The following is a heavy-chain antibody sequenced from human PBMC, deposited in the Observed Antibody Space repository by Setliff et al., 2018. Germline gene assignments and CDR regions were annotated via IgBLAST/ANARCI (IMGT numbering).Heavy chain of an antibody. CDR2: IYRGDRDT. CDR3: AKPQLELRWGFES. D-gene: IGHD1-7*01. J-gene: IGHJ4*02. Sequence: LKISCAASGFTLSPFAMSWVRQAPGEGLEWVSTIYRGDRDTFYTDSVKGRFTIFRDSSKNTLYLQMTSLRAEDTAVYYCAKPQLELRWGFESWGRGTLVTVSS. CDR1: GFTLSPFA. V-gene: IGHV3-23*03.